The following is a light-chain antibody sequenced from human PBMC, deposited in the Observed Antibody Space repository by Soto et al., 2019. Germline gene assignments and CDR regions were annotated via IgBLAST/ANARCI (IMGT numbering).Light chain of an antibody. CDR3: SSFTSSSTFV. J-gene: IGLJ1*01. CDR1: SSDVGRYNY. V-gene: IGLV2-14*03. Sequence: QSALAQPASVSGSRGQSITISCTGTSSDVGRYNYVSWFQQHPGKVPKRIIYDVSNWPSGVSDRFSGSKSGNTASLTISGLQPEDEADYYCSSFTSSSTFVFGTGTKVTVL. CDR2: DVS.